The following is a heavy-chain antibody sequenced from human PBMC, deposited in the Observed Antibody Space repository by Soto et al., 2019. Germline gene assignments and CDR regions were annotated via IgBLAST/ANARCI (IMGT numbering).Heavy chain of an antibody. CDR3: ARAKYYDFWSGYPDAFDI. Sequence: SETLSLTCTVSGGSISSGDYYWSWIRQPPGKGLEWIGYIYYSGSTYYNPSLKSRVTISVDTSKYQFSLKLSSVTAADSAVYYCARAKYYDFWSGYPDAFDIWGQGTMVT. J-gene: IGHJ3*02. CDR1: GGSISSGDYY. D-gene: IGHD3-3*01. CDR2: IYYSGST. V-gene: IGHV4-30-4*01.